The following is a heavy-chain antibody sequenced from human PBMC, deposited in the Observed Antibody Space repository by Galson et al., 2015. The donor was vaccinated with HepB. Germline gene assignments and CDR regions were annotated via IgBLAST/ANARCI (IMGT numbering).Heavy chain of an antibody. D-gene: IGHD3-10*01. Sequence: SLRLACAVSGFSLSDYDMNWVRQAPGKGLEWLSFITRSNIVYADSVRDRFTSSRDNAKNSLYLKMNSLRDEDMAVYYCVRDRRGGAFDIWGQGTMVTISS. CDR3: VRDRRGGAFDI. V-gene: IGHV3-69-1*01. J-gene: IGHJ3*02. CDR2: ITRSNI. CDR1: GFSLSDYD.